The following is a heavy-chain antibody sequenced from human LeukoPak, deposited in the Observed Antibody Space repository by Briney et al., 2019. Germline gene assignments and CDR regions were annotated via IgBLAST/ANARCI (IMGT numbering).Heavy chain of an antibody. CDR3: ARLGYCSSTSCYVFDY. CDR2: INHSGST. Sequence: SETLSLTCAVYGGSFSGYYWSWIRQPPGKGLEWIGEINHSGSTNYNPSLKSRVTISVDTSKNPFSLKLSSVTAADTAVYYCARLGYCSSTSCYVFDYWGQGTLVTVSS. D-gene: IGHD2-2*01. J-gene: IGHJ4*02. CDR1: GGSFSGYY. V-gene: IGHV4-34*01.